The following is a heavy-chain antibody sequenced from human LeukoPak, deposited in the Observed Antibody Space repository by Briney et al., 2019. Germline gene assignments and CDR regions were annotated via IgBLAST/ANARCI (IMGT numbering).Heavy chain of an antibody. CDR3: AKVISAAAGPYFDY. CDR2: ISGSGGST. Sequence: GGSLRLSCAASGFAFSSYAMSWVRQAPGKGLEWVSAISGSGGSTYYADSVKGRFTISRDNAKNSLYLQMNSLRAEDTALYYCAKVISAAAGPYFDYWGQGTLVTVSS. J-gene: IGHJ4*02. V-gene: IGHV3-23*01. CDR1: GFAFSSYA. D-gene: IGHD6-13*01.